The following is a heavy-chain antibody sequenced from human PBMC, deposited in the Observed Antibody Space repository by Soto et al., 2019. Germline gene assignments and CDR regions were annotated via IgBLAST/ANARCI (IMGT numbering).Heavy chain of an antibody. CDR2: ISAYNGNT. CDR3: ARGGRHDSSGYYLPFSGMDV. CDR1: GYTFTSYG. D-gene: IGHD3-22*01. Sequence: ASVKVSCKASGYTFTSYGISWVRQAPGQGLEWMGWISAYNGNTNYAQKLKGRVTMTTDTSTSTAYMEMRNLRTDDTAVYYCARGGRHDSSGYYLPFSGMDVWGQGTTVTVSS. J-gene: IGHJ6*02. V-gene: IGHV1-18*01.